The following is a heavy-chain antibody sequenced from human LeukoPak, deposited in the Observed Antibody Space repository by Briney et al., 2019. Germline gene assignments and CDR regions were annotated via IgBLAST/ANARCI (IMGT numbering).Heavy chain of an antibody. CDR1: GGSISSSGCY. Sequence: SQTLSLTCTVSGGSISSSGCYWSWIRQLPGKGLEWIGYIYYSGSTYYNPSLKSRVTISVDTSKNQFSLKLSSVTAADTAVYYCATYYDSSGFLFDYWGQGTLVTVSS. CDR3: ATYYDSSGFLFDY. CDR2: IYYSGST. J-gene: IGHJ4*02. V-gene: IGHV4-31*03. D-gene: IGHD3-22*01.